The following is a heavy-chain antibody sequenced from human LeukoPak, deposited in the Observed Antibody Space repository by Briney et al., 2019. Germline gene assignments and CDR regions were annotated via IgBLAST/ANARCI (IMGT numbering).Heavy chain of an antibody. CDR1: GYIFTGYY. V-gene: IGHV1-2*02. J-gene: IGHJ4*02. D-gene: IGHD3-10*01. CDR2: INPNSGGT. CDR3: ARAKTYYYGSGSYPARYYFDY. Sequence: GASVKVSCKASGYIFTGYYMHWVRQAPGQGLEWMGWINPNSGGTNYAQKFQGRVTMTRDTSISTAYMELSRLRSDDTAVYYCARAKTYYYGSGSYPARYYFDYWGQGTLVTVSS.